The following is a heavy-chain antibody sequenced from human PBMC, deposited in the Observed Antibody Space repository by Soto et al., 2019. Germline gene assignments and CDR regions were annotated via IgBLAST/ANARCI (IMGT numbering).Heavy chain of an antibody. D-gene: IGHD3-10*01. V-gene: IGHV1-69*02. CDR1: GGTFSSYT. Sequence: ASVKVSCKASGGTFSSYTISWVRQAPGQGLEWMGRIIPIVGIANYARKFQGRVTITADKLTSTAYMELSSLRSEDTAVYYCARVRGNGSGSYYPYYFDYWGQGTLVTVSS. CDR2: IIPIVGIA. CDR3: ARVRGNGSGSYYPYYFDY. J-gene: IGHJ4*02.